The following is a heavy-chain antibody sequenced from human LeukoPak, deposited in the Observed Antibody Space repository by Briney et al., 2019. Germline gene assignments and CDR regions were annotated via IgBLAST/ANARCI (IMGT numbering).Heavy chain of an antibody. D-gene: IGHD2-2*01. V-gene: IGHV4-59*08. J-gene: IGHJ4*02. CDR3: ARPVNASLAPYYFDY. CDR2: IYYSGST. CDR1: GGSISSYY. Sequence: SETLSLTCTVSGGSISSYYWSWIRQPPGRGLEWIGYIYYSGSTNYNPSLKSRVTISVDTSKNQFSLKLSSVTAADTAVYYCARPVNASLAPYYFDYWGQGTLVTVSS.